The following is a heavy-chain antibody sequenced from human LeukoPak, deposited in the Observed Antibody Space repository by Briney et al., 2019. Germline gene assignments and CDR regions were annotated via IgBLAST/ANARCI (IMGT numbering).Heavy chain of an antibody. Sequence: GGSLRLSCAASGFTFDDYAMHWVRQAPGKGLEWVSLISWDGGSTYYADSVKGRFTISRDNSKNSLYLQMNSLRAEDTALYYCAKDSSPLVEMATSHYFDYWGQGTLVTVSS. V-gene: IGHV3-43D*03. CDR2: ISWDGGST. D-gene: IGHD5-24*01. J-gene: IGHJ4*02. CDR1: GFTFDDYA. CDR3: AKDSSPLVEMATSHYFDY.